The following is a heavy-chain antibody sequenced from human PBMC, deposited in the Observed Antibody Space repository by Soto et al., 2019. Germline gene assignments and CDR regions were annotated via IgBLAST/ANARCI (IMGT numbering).Heavy chain of an antibody. CDR2: MNPNSGNT. D-gene: IGHD3-22*01. CDR3: ARADDSSGYYYGY. CDR1: GYTFTSYD. V-gene: IGHV1-8*01. Sequence: ASVKVSCKASGYTFTSYDINWVRQATGQGLEWMGWMNPNSGNTGYAQKFQGRVTMTRDTSTSTVYMELSSLRSEDTAVYYCARADDSSGYYYGYWGQGTLVTVSS. J-gene: IGHJ4*02.